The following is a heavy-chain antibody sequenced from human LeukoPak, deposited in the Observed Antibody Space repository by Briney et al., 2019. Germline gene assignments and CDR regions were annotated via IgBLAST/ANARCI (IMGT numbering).Heavy chain of an antibody. V-gene: IGHV1-69*13. D-gene: IGHD5-24*01. Sequence: ASVKVSCKASGGTFSSYAISWVRQAPGQGLEWMGGIIPIFGTANYAQKFQGRVTITADESTSTAYMELSSLRSEDTAMYYCASALRRDGYNCYYWGQGTLVTVSS. CDR3: ASALRRDGYNCYY. CDR2: IIPIFGTA. J-gene: IGHJ4*02. CDR1: GGTFSSYA.